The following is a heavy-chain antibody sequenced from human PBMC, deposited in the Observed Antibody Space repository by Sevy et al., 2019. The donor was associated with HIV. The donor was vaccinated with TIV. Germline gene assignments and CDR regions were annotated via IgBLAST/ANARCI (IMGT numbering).Heavy chain of an antibody. V-gene: IGHV1-2*06. Sequence: ASVKVSCKASGYTFTGYYMHWVRQAPGQGLEWMGRINPNSGGTNYAQKFQGRVTMTRDTSLSTAYMELSRLGSDDTAVFYCAGVSLRLGPGATNYYYYNGMDVWGQGTTVSVSS. J-gene: IGHJ6*02. CDR2: INPNSGGT. D-gene: IGHD7-27*01. CDR1: GYTFTGYY. CDR3: AGVSLRLGPGATNYYYYNGMDV.